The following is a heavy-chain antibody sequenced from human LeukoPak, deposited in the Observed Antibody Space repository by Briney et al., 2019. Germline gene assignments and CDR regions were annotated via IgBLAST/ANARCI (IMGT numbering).Heavy chain of an antibody. CDR1: GYTFSGYY. J-gene: IGHJ4*02. D-gene: IGHD2-15*01. Sequence: ASVRVSCKASGYTFSGYYIHWVRQAPGQGLEWMGWINPNSGVTNYAQKFQGRVTMTRDTSISTAYMELSRLRSDDTAVYYCARARYCSGGSCYSDYWGPGTLVTVSS. CDR2: INPNSGVT. V-gene: IGHV1-2*02. CDR3: ARARYCSGGSCYSDY.